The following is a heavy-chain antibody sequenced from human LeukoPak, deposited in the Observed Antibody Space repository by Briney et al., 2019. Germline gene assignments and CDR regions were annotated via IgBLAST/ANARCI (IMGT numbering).Heavy chain of an antibody. CDR3: AREASSSGWPMGYYYYYYMDV. Sequence: SETLSLTCSVSGGSMSSYYWSWIRQSPGKGLEWIGHIYHSGSTDYNSSLKSRVTISEDTSKKQFSLKVSSVTAADTAVYYCAREASSSGWPMGYYYYYYMDVWGKGTTVTVSS. CDR2: IYHSGST. D-gene: IGHD6-19*01. CDR1: GGSMSSYY. J-gene: IGHJ6*03. V-gene: IGHV4-59*01.